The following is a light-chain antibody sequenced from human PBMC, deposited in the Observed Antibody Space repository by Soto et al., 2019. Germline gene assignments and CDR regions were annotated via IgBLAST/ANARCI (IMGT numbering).Light chain of an antibody. Sequence: EIVLTQSPGTLSFSPGERATLSCRASHTVSSSFLAWYQQTPGQAPRLLIYAASSRATGIPDRFSGSGSGTDFTLTISRLEPEDFAVYYCQQYGNSPQTFGQGTKVDIK. J-gene: IGKJ1*01. CDR1: HTVSSSF. V-gene: IGKV3-20*01. CDR2: AAS. CDR3: QQYGNSPQT.